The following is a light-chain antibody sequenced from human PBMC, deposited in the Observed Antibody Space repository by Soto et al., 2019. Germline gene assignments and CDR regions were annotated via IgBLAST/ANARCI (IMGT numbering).Light chain of an antibody. V-gene: IGKV1-39*01. CDR2: GTS. CDR3: QQSYRSPLN. J-gene: IGKJ3*01. Sequence: DIQMTQSPLSLSASVGESVTITCRASQNISHFLNWYQQKPAKPPRLLIFGTSNLQSGVPSRFRGSRSETDFSLTISGLKPEDFSTYICQQSYRSPLNFGPGTRVA. CDR1: QNISHF.